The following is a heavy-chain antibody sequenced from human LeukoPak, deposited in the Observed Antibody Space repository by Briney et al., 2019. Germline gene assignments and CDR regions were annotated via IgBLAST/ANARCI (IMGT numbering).Heavy chain of an antibody. CDR3: ARLRHNGYSYGYVDY. CDR2: IYYSGST. CDR1: GGSISSGGYY. J-gene: IGHJ4*02. Sequence: SETLSLTCTVSGGSISSGGYYWSWIRQHPGKGLEWIGYIYYSGSTYYNPSLRSRITISLDTSKNQFFLKLSSVIAAETAVYYCARLRHNGYSYGYVDYWGQGTLVTVSS. D-gene: IGHD5-18*01. V-gene: IGHV4-31*03.